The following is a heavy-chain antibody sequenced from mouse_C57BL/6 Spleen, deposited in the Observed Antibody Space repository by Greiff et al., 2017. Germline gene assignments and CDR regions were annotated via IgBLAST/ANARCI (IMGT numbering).Heavy chain of an antibody. CDR2: ISSGSSTI. Sequence: EVQGVESGGGLVKPGGSLKLSCAASGFNFSDYGMHWVRQAPEKGLEWVAYISSGSSTIYYACTVKGRFTISRDNAKNTLFLQMTSLRSEDTAIYYFARLLFGDFDYWGQGTTLTVSS. J-gene: IGHJ2*01. CDR3: ARLLFGDFDY. V-gene: IGHV5-17*01. CDR1: GFNFSDYG.